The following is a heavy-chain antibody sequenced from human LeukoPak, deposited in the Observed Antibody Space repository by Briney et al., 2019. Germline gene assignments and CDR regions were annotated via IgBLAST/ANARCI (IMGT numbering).Heavy chain of an antibody. CDR2: INPNSGGT. V-gene: IGHV1-2*02. D-gene: IGHD5-18*01. CDR3: ARDQEGYSYGSQWELGTDDAFDI. J-gene: IGHJ3*02. CDR1: GYTFTGYY. Sequence: ASVKVSCKASGYTFTGYYMHWVRQAPGQGLEWMGWINPNSGGTNYAQKFQGRVTMTRDTSTSTVYMELSSLRSEDTAVYYCARDQEGYSYGSQWELGTDDAFDIWGQGTMVTVSS.